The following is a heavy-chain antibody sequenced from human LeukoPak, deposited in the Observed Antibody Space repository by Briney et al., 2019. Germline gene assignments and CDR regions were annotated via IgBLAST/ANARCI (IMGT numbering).Heavy chain of an antibody. Sequence: GESLKISCKGSGYSFTTYWIAWVRQMPGKGLEWMGIIYPDVTDIRYSPSFQGQATISADKSISTAYLQWSSLKASDTAMYYCARQGRSVPATASYWGQGTLVTVSS. CDR1: GYSFTTYW. D-gene: IGHD2-21*02. V-gene: IGHV5-51*01. J-gene: IGHJ4*02. CDR2: IYPDVTDI. CDR3: ARQGRSVPATASY.